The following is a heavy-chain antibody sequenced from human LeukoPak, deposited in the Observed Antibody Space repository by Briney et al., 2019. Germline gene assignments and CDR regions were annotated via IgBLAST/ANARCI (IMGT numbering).Heavy chain of an antibody. J-gene: IGHJ4*02. CDR2: IYPGDSDT. CDR3: ARPPIAARPVDY. CDR1: GYSFTSYW. D-gene: IGHD6-6*01. Sequence: GESLKISCKGSGYSFTSYWIGWVRQMPGKGLGWMGIIYPGDSDTRYSPSFQGQVTISADKSISTTYLQWSSLKASDTATYYCARPPIAARPVDYWGQGTLVTVSS. V-gene: IGHV5-51*01.